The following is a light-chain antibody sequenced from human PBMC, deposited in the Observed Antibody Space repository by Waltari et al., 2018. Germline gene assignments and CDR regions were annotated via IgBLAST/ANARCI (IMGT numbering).Light chain of an antibody. CDR2: RND. V-gene: IGLV1-47*01. J-gene: IGLJ1*01. CDR3: AAWDDSLRAKFV. CDR1: SPNVGSTY. Sequence: QSVLTQPPSASGTPGPRVPISCSGSSPNVGSTYVYWYPQLPGTAPQPPIYRNDHRPSGVPGRFSASKSGTLASLAISGLRSEDETDYYCAAWDDSLRAKFVFGTGTKVTVL.